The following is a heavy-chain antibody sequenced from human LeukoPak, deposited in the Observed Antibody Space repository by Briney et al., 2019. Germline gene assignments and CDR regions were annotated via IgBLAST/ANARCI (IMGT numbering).Heavy chain of an antibody. V-gene: IGHV3-21*01. CDR1: GFTFSSYS. CDR3: ARDRSVVRYFDWLPYYYMDV. Sequence: GGSLRLSCAASGFTFSSYSMNWVRQAPGKGLEWVSSISSSSSYIYYADSVKGRFTISRDNAKNSLYLQMNSLRAEDTAVYYCARDRSVVRYFDWLPYYYMDVWGKGTTVTVSS. CDR2: ISSSSSYI. J-gene: IGHJ6*03. D-gene: IGHD3-9*01.